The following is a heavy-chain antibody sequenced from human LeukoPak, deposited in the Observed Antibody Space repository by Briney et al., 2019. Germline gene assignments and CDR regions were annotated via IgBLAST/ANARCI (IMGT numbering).Heavy chain of an antibody. J-gene: IGHJ4*02. CDR3: ARGEYSSGWYIWIYDY. Sequence: SETLSLTCAVSGYSISSNNWWAWIRQPPGKGLEWIGYIYYSGNTYYNPYNPSLTSRVTISVDTSKNQFSLTLSSVTAADTAVYYCARGEYSSGWYIWIYDYWGQGTLVTVSS. CDR2: IYYSGNT. V-gene: IGHV4-28*03. D-gene: IGHD6-19*01. CDR1: GYSISSNNW.